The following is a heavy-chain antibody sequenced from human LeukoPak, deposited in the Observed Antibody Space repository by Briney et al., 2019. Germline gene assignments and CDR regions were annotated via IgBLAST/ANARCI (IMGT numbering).Heavy chain of an antibody. CDR3: ARAWFGEGYFDY. J-gene: IGHJ4*02. CDR1: GFTVSSNY. V-gene: IGHV3-66*01. Sequence: SWGSLRLSCAASGFTVSSNYMSWVRQAPGKGLEWVSIIYSGGSTYYADSVKGRFTISRDNSKNTLYLQMNSLRAEDTAVYYCARAWFGEGYFDYWGQGTLVTVSS. CDR2: IYSGGST. D-gene: IGHD3-10*01.